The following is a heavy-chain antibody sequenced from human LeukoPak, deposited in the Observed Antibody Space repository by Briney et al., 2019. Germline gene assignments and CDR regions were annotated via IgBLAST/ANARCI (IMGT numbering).Heavy chain of an antibody. D-gene: IGHD3-10*01. CDR1: GGSISSYY. V-gene: IGHV4-59*01. CDR3: ARDHRYYGSGSYFNN. Sequence: SETLSLTCTVSGGSISSYYWSWIRQPPGQGLEWIGYIYYSGSTNYNPSPKSRVTISVDTSKNKFHLKLSSVTAADTAVYYCARDHRYYGSGSYFNNWGQGTLVTVSS. CDR2: IYYSGST. J-gene: IGHJ4*02.